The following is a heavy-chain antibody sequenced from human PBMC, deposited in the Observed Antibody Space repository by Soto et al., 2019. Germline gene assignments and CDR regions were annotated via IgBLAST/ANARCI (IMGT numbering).Heavy chain of an antibody. Sequence: DVQLLESGGGLVQPGGSLRLSCAASGFPFSMSAMTWVRQAPGKGLEWVSTTGLNGRTTYYADSVKGRFTVSRDNTKNTLDLQMRSLRAEDTAVYYCATVHITSRSFDSWGQGTLVTVSS. V-gene: IGHV3-23*01. CDR1: GFPFSMSA. D-gene: IGHD2-21*01. CDR2: TGLNGRTT. CDR3: ATVHITSRSFDS. J-gene: IGHJ4*02.